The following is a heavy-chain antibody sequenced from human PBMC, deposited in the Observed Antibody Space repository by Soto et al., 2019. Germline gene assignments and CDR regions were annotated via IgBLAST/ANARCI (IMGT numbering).Heavy chain of an antibody. J-gene: IGHJ4*02. CDR1: GGSISSYY. Sequence: PSETLSLTCTVSGGSISSYYWSWIRQPPGKGLEWIGYIYYSGSTNCNPSLKSRVTISIDTPKNQFSLKLSSVTAADTAVYYCASHYRRRGWEWATEPLFDYWGQGTLVTVSS. V-gene: IGHV4-59*01. D-gene: IGHD6-19*01. CDR3: ASHYRRRGWEWATEPLFDY. CDR2: IYYSGST.